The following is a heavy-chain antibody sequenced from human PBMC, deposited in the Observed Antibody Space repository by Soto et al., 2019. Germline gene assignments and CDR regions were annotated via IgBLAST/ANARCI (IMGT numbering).Heavy chain of an antibody. CDR3: AKDGQWLALEWFDP. V-gene: IGHV3-30*18. D-gene: IGHD6-19*01. CDR2: IRYEGSNK. CDR1: GFTFSSYG. J-gene: IGHJ5*02. Sequence: QVQLVESGGGVVQPGRSLRLSCAASGFTFSSYGMHWFRQAPGKGREWVAVIRYEGSNKYYADSVKGRFTISRDNSKNTLYLQMNSLRAEDTAVYYCAKDGQWLALEWFDPWGQGTLVTVSS.